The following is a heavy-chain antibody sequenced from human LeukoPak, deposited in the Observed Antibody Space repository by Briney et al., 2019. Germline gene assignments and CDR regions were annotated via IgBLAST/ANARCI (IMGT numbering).Heavy chain of an antibody. CDR2: IWYDGSNK. D-gene: IGHD1-14*01. CDR3: ARSELDGPIDY. J-gene: IGHJ4*02. CDR1: GFTFSSYG. V-gene: IGHV3-33*01. Sequence: GGSLRLFCAASGFTFSSYGMHWVRQAPGKGLEWVAVIWYDGSNKYYADSVKGRFTISRDNSKNTLYLQMNSLRAEDTAVYYCARSELDGPIDYWGQGTLVTVSS.